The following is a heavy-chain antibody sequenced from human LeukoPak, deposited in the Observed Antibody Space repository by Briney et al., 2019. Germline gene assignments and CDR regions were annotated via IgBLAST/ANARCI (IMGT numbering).Heavy chain of an antibody. Sequence: SETLSLTCAVFGGSFSSYYWSWIRQPPGKGLEWIGEINHSGYTSYNPSLKSRVTISVDTSKNQFSLKLSSVTAADTAVYYCARGGWYYGYWGQGTLVTVSS. J-gene: IGHJ4*02. CDR1: GGSFSSYY. D-gene: IGHD6-19*01. CDR2: INHSGYT. CDR3: ARGGWYYGY. V-gene: IGHV4-34*01.